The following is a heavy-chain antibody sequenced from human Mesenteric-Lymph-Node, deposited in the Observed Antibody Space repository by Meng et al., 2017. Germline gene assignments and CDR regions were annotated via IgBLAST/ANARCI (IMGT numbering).Heavy chain of an antibody. CDR2: IYHSGST. V-gene: IGHV4-4*02. Sequence: QVPLQRSGPGLLQPSGTLSPTCACSGGSVASSTWWSWVRQPPGKGLEWTGKIYHSGSTNYNPSTKRRVTISVDKYKNQFFLKLSSVKAADTAVYYCASGRKYCSSTSCYGQFDYWGQGTLVTVSS. D-gene: IGHD2-2*01. CDR1: GGSVASSTW. J-gene: IGHJ4*02. CDR3: ASGRKYCSSTSCYGQFDY.